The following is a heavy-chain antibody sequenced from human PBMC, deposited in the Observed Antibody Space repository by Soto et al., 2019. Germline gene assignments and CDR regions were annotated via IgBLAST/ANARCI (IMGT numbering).Heavy chain of an antibody. CDR3: ARETAAGRRVYFDY. D-gene: IGHD6-13*01. J-gene: IGHJ4*02. CDR2: IYSSGST. V-gene: IGHV4-59*01. Sequence: SETLSLTCTVSGGSTSSYYWSWIRQPPGKGLEWIGYIYSSGSTNYNPSLKSRVTISVDTSKNQFSLKLSSVTAADTAVYYCARETAAGRRVYFDYLCQGTLVRVS. CDR1: GGSTSSYY.